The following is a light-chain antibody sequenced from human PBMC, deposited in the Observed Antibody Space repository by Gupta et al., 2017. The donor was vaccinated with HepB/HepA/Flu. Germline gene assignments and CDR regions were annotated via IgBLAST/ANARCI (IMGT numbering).Light chain of an antibody. J-gene: IGLJ2*01. CDR2: RSN. Sequence: QSVLPPSPSASPTPGRPATVSCSGGSFSIASNSVSWYQQFPGMAPKLLISRSNQRPSGVPDRFSGSKSGTSASLAISGLRSEDEADYHCAAWDDRRRCVVFGGGTKLTVL. V-gene: IGLV1-47*01. CDR1: SFSIASNS. CDR3: AAWDDRRRCVV.